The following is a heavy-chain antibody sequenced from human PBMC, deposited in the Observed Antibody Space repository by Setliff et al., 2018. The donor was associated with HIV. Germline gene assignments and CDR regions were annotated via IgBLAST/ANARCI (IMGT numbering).Heavy chain of an antibody. V-gene: IGHV1-18*01. D-gene: IGHD6-19*01. CDR1: GYNYYSYS. CDR3: ARDGYSSGWYIYSFDP. J-gene: IGHJ5*02. CDR2: IGGYVGDT. Sequence: ASVKVSCKASGYNYYSYSISWVRQAPGQGLEWLAWIGGYVGDTHSAPNFRGRVTMTTDTSTSTAYMELRSLRSDDTAVYYCARDGYSSGWYIYSFDPWGQGTLVTVSS.